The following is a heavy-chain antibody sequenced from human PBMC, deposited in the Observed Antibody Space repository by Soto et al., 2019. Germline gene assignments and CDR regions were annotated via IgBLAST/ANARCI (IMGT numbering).Heavy chain of an antibody. CDR2: IYYSGST. CDR1: GGSISSSSYY. J-gene: IGHJ3*02. CDR3: ASGRRYCSGGSCSLDAFDI. Sequence: QLQLQESGPGLVKPSETLSLTCTVSGGSISSSSYYWGWIRQPPGKGLEWIGSIYYSGSTYYNPSLKGRATISVDTSKSQCSLKLSSVTAADTAVYYGASGRRYCSGGSCSLDAFDIWGQGTMVTVSS. D-gene: IGHD2-15*01. V-gene: IGHV4-39*01.